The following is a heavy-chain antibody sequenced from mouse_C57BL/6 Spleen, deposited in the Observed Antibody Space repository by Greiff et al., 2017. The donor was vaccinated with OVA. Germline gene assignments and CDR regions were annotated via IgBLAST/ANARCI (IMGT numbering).Heavy chain of an antibody. CDR3: AKERVYSNYASAWFAY. CDR2: IDPSDSET. V-gene: IGHV1-52*01. D-gene: IGHD2-5*01. CDR1: GYTFTSYW. J-gene: IGHJ3*01. Sequence: QVQLQQPGAELVRPGSSVKLSCKASGYTFTSYWMHWVKQRPIQGLEWIGNIDPSDSETHYNQKFKDKATLTVDKSSSTAYMQLSSLTSEDSAVYYCAKERVYSNYASAWFAYWGQGTLVTVSA.